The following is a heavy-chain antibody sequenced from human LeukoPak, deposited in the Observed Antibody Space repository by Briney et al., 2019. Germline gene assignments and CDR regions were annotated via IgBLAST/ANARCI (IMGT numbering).Heavy chain of an antibody. Sequence: PSETLSLTCTGSGGSISSNSYYWSWIRQPAGKGLEWIGRIYTSGSTNYNPSLKSRVTISVDTSKNQFSLKLSSVTAADTAVYYCARAYYGSGSYIWFDPWGQGTLVTVSS. V-gene: IGHV4-61*02. J-gene: IGHJ5*02. CDR1: GGSISSNSYY. D-gene: IGHD3-10*01. CDR2: IYTSGST. CDR3: ARAYYGSGSYIWFDP.